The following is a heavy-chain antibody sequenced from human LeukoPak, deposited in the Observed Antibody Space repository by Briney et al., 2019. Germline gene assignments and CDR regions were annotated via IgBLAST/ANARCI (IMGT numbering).Heavy chain of an antibody. J-gene: IGHJ4*02. CDR2: ISAYNANT. Sequence: GASVKVSCKASGYSFTSYGITWVRQAPGQGLEWMGWISAYNANTNYAQKLQGRVTMTTDTSTSTAYMELRTLRSDDTAVYYCARRAPITDYFDYWGQGTLVTVPS. CDR3: ARRAPITDYFDY. V-gene: IGHV1-18*01. CDR1: GYSFTSYG. D-gene: IGHD3-16*01.